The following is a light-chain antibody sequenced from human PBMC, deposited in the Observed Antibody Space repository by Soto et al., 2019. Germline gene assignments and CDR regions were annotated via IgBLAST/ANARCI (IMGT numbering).Light chain of an antibody. V-gene: IGKV3D-20*02. CDR1: QSVTSNY. J-gene: IGKJ3*01. CDR2: GAS. CDR3: QQRSNWPPV. Sequence: EIVLTQSPGTLSLSPGERATLSCRASQSVTSNYLAWYQQKPGQAPSRLIYGASSRATGISDRFSGSGSGTDFTLTISRLEPEDFAVYYCQQRSNWPPVFGPGTKVDIK.